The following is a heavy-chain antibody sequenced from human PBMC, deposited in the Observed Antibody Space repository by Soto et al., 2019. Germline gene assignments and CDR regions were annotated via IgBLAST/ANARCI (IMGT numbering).Heavy chain of an antibody. CDR2: IWYDGSTK. J-gene: IGHJ4*02. V-gene: IGHV3-33*01. CDR1: GFTFSSYG. D-gene: IGHD3-22*01. CDR3: ARDTRITMIVGAFDY. Sequence: QVQLVESGGGVVQPGRSLRLSCAASGFTFSSYGMHWVRQAPGKGLEWVAVIWYDGSTKYYADFVKGRITISRDNSKNTLYLQMNSLRAEETAVYYCARDTRITMIVGAFDYWGQGTLVTVSS.